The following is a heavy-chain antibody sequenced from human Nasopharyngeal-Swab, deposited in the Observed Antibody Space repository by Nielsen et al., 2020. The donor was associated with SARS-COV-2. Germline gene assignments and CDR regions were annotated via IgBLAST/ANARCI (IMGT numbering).Heavy chain of an antibody. CDR1: GGSISSSSW. CDR2: IHHSSST. J-gene: IGHJ3*02. Sequence: SETLSLTCAVSGGSISSSSWWCWVRHPPGKGLEWIGVIHHSSSTNYNPPLKSRVTISVDKYKNQFPLMLCSVTAADTAVYYCASFYYGSSGCVGAFDIWGRGTMVTVSS. CDR3: ASFYYGSSGCVGAFDI. D-gene: IGHD3-22*01. V-gene: IGHV4-4*02.